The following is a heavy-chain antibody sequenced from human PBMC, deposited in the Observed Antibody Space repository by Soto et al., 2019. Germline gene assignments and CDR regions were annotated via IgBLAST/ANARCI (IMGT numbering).Heavy chain of an antibody. CDR2: IYYSGST. CDR1: GGSVSIGSYY. D-gene: IGHD5-12*01. J-gene: IGHJ4*02. CDR3: ARRGTGGFLFDY. Sequence: PSETLSLTCTVSGGSVSIGSYYWSCVRQPPGKGLEWIGYIYYSGSTNYNPSLKSRVTISVDTSKNQFSLKLSSVTAADTAVYYCARRGTGGFLFDYWGQGTLVTVSS. V-gene: IGHV4-61*01.